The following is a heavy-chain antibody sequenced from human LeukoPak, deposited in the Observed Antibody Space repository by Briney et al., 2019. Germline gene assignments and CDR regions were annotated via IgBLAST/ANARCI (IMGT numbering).Heavy chain of an antibody. J-gene: IGHJ4*02. Sequence: GGSLRLSCAASGFTFSTYAMSWVRQAPGKGLEWVSTTSGSGANTYYADSERGRFTISRDNSKNTLYLHMNSLRAEDTAVYYRAKERAGYTNPYYFDYWGQGTLVTVSS. V-gene: IGHV3-23*01. CDR2: TSGSGANT. D-gene: IGHD3-16*02. CDR1: GFTFSTYA. CDR3: AKERAGYTNPYYFDY.